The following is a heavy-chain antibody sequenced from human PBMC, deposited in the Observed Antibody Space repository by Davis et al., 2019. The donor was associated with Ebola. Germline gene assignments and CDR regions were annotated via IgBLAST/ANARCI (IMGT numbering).Heavy chain of an antibody. CDR1: GFTFSSYD. V-gene: IGHV3-13*01. CDR2: IGTAGDT. J-gene: IGHJ4*02. CDR3: AREGVRSSALLVWPYYFDY. Sequence: GGSLRLSCAASGFTFSSYDMHWVRQATGKGLEWVSAIGTAGDTYYPGSVKGRFTISRDNAKNSLYLQMNSLRAEDTAVYYCAREGVRSSALLVWPYYFDYWGQGTLVTVSS. D-gene: IGHD3-16*01.